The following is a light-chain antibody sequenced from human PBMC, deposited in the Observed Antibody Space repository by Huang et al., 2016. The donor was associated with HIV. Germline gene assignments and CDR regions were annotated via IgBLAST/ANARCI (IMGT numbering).Light chain of an antibody. CDR2: EAS. CDR1: QSISSW. V-gene: IGKV1-5*03. J-gene: IGKJ1*01. Sequence: DIQMTQSPPTLSRSVGDRVTITCRASQSISSWLAWYQQKPGKAPKLLVYEASKIQRGVPSRFSGRRSGTEFTLTISSLQPDDFATYYCQQYNSHPGTFGLGTKVEMK. CDR3: QQYNSHPGT.